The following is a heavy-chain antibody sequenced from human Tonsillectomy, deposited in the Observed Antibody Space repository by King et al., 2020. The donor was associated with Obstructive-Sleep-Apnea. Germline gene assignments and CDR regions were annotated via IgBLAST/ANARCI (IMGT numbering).Heavy chain of an antibody. CDR1: GGSISSGDFF. Sequence: QLQESGPGLVKPSQTLSLTCTVSGGSISSGDFFWSWIRQPPGKGLEWIGYIHYSGTTYFNPSLESRVSISVDPSKNRFSLNLTSVAVADTAVYYCASPQLSGNDAFDIWGQGTLVTVSS. J-gene: IGHJ3*02. V-gene: IGHV4-30-4*01. CDR2: IHYSGTT. CDR3: ASPQLSGNDAFDI. D-gene: IGHD1-1*01.